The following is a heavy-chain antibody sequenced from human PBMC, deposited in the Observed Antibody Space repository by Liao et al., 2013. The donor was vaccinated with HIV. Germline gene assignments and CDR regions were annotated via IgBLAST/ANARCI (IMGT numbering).Heavy chain of an antibody. CDR2: IYYSGST. J-gene: IGHJ4*02. D-gene: IGHD1-26*01. V-gene: IGHV4-39*07. Sequence: QLQLQESGPGLVKPSETLSLTCTVSGGSISSYYWGWIRQPPGKGLEWIGSIYYSGSTYYNPSLKSRVTISIDTSENQFSLKLSSVTAADTAVYFCARALRRQLGYFDYWGQGTLVTVSS. CDR3: ARALRRQLGYFDY. CDR1: GGSISSYY.